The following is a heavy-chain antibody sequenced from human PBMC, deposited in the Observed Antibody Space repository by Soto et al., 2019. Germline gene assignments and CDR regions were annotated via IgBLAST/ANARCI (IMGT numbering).Heavy chain of an antibody. CDR2: MNPNSGNT. J-gene: IGHJ4*02. D-gene: IGHD2-2*01. V-gene: IGHV1-8*01. Sequence: ASVKVSCKASGYTFTSYDINWVRQATGQGLEWMGWMNPNSGNTGYAQKFQGRVTMTRNTSISTAYMDLSSLRSEDTAVYYCARGSLVVVPAANPDFDYWGQGTLVTVSS. CDR3: ARGSLVVVPAANPDFDY. CDR1: GYTFTSYD.